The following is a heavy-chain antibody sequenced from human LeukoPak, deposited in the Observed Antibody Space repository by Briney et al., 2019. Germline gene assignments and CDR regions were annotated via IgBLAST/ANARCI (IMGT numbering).Heavy chain of an antibody. D-gene: IGHD6-6*01. CDR2: IYYSGST. Sequence: SETQSLTCTVSGGSISSGDYYWSWIRQPPGKGLEWIGYIYYSGSTYYNPSLKSRVTISVDTSKNQFSLKLSSVTAADTAVYYCAREHEYSSSSGYYYYYGMDVWGQGTTVTVSS. CDR1: GGSISSGDYY. V-gene: IGHV4-30-4*01. CDR3: AREHEYSSSSGYYYYYGMDV. J-gene: IGHJ6*02.